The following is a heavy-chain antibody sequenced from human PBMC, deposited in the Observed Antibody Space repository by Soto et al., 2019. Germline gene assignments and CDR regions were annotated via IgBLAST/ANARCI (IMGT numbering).Heavy chain of an antibody. CDR2: ISSSSSTI. J-gene: IGHJ4*02. Sequence: EAQLVESGGGLVQPGGALRLSCAASGFTFSSYSMNWVRQAPGKGLERVSYISSSSSTIYYPDSVKGRFTISRDNAKNSLYLQMNSLRDEDTAVYYCARVFDDFWSGYYADYWGQGTLVTVSS. V-gene: IGHV3-48*02. CDR3: ARVFDDFWSGYYADY. D-gene: IGHD3-3*01. CDR1: GFTFSSYS.